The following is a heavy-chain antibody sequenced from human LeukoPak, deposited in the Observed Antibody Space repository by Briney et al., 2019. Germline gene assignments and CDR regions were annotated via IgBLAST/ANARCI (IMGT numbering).Heavy chain of an antibody. J-gene: IGHJ4*02. V-gene: IGHV3-7*03. CDR1: GFTFSSYW. CDR3: ATGAGCGY. CDR2: IKQDGSER. Sequence: GGSLRLSCAASGFTFSSYWMTWVCQAPGKGLEWVANIKQDGSERNYVDSVKGRFTISRDNAKNSLYLQMNTLRDEDTAVYYCATGAGCGYWGQGTLVTVSS. D-gene: IGHD6-19*01.